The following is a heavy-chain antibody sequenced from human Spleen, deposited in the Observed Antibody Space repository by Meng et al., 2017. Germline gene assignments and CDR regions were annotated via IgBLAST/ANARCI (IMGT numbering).Heavy chain of an antibody. D-gene: IGHD6-13*01. J-gene: IGHJ4*02. CDR3: ARDEDISAAGKLFGDY. V-gene: IGHV1-2*06. Sequence: QAPVAQSGAEVKKPGASVKVSCKASGYTFPDYWLHWVRRAPGQGLEWMGRINPKSGDTHYAQRFQGRVTMTGDTSISTAYMELSGLRSDDTAMYYCARDEDISAAGKLFGDYWGQGTLVTVSS. CDR2: INPKSGDT. CDR1: GYTFPDYW.